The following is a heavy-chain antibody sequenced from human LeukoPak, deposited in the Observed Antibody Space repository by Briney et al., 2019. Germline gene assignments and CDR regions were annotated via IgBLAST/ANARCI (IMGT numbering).Heavy chain of an antibody. CDR3: AKDASGITSDYYYDSSGYYFFDY. CDR2: ISGSGGST. V-gene: IGHV3-23*01. CDR1: GFTFSSYA. J-gene: IGHJ4*02. Sequence: GGSLRLSCAASGFTFSSYAMSWVRQAPGKGLEWVSAISGSGGSTYYADSVKGRFTISRDNSKNTLYLQMNSLRAEDTAVYYCAKDASGITSDYYYDSSGYYFFDYWGQGTLVTVSS. D-gene: IGHD3-22*01.